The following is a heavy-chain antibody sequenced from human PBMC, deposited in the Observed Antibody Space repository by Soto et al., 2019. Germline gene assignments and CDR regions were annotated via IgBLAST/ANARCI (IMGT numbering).Heavy chain of an antibody. CDR2: IFSNDEK. CDR1: GFSLSNARMG. CDR3: ARTLYDSSGYYYYYGMDV. J-gene: IGHJ6*02. V-gene: IGHV2-26*01. Sequence: QVTLKESGPVLVKPTETLTLTCTVSGFSLSNARMGVSCIRQPPGKALEWLAHIFSNDEKSYSTSLKSRLTISKDTSKSQVVLTMTNMDPVDTATYYCARTLYDSSGYYYYYGMDVWGQGTTVTVSS. D-gene: IGHD3-22*01.